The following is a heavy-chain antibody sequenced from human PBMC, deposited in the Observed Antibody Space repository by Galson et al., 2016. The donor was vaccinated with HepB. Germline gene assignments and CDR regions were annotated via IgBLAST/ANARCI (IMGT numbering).Heavy chain of an antibody. Sequence: SETLSLTCSVSGGSIRSNNWWSWVRQSPGKGLEWIGEIFHSGSVNYNPSLKSRVTISVDTSKNQFSLRLSSLTAADTAVYYCARLRRVVVAHYYYGLDVWGQGTTVTVSS. CDR1: GGSIRSNNW. D-gene: IGHD2-15*01. CDR3: ARLRRVVVAHYYYGLDV. J-gene: IGHJ6*02. CDR2: IFHSGSV. V-gene: IGHV4-4*02.